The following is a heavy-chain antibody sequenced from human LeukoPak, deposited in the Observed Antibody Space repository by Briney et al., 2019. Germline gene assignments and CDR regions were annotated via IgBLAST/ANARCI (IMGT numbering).Heavy chain of an antibody. CDR2: ISGSGGST. V-gene: IGHV3-23*01. CDR1: GFTFSSYG. J-gene: IGHJ4*02. Sequence: QSGGSLRLSCAASGFTFSSYGMSWVRQAPGKGLEWVSAISGSGGSTYYADSVKGRFTISRDNSKNTLYLQMNSLRAEDTAVYYCAKDHIKHYDSSGTAFDYWGQGTLVTVSS. D-gene: IGHD3-22*01. CDR3: AKDHIKHYDSSGTAFDY.